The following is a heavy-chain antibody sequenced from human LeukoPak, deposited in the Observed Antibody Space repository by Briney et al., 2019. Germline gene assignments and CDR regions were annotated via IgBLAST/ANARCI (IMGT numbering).Heavy chain of an antibody. J-gene: IGHJ4*02. CDR1: GFTFSNAW. V-gene: IGHV3-15*01. CDR3: TTLTDLPQFDY. Sequence: VGSLRLSCAASGFTFSNAWMTWVRQGPGKGLEWVGRIKPKIGRGTTDYAAPGKGRFTISRDDSKTTLYLQINSLKTEDTAVYYCTTLTDLPQFDYWGQGNRPRVSS. CDR2: IKPKIGRGTT.